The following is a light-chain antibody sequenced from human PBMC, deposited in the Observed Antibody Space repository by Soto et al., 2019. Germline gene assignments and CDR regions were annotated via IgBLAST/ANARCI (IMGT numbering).Light chain of an antibody. V-gene: IGLV2-14*01. J-gene: IGLJ7*01. CDR2: EVS. Sequence: QSALTQPASVSGSPGQSITISCTGTSRDVGNYNYVSWYQHHPGKAPKLMIYEVSNRPSGVSNRFSGSKSGNTASLTISGLQAEDEADYYCCSYTSRNTWVFGGGTQLTVL. CDR3: CSYTSRNTWV. CDR1: SRDVGNYNY.